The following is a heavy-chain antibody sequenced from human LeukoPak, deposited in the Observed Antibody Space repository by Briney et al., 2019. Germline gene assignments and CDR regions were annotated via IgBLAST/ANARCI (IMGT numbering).Heavy chain of an antibody. V-gene: IGHV4-31*03. CDR3: ARGVRVARITMVRGVILNWFDP. D-gene: IGHD3-10*01. Sequence: SQTLSLTCTVSGGSISSGGYYWSWIRQHPGKGLEWIGYIYYSGSTYYNPSLKSRVTISVDTSKNQFSLKLSSVTAADTAVYYCARGVRVARITMVRGVILNWFDPWGQGTLVTVSS. J-gene: IGHJ5*02. CDR1: GGSISSGGYY. CDR2: IYYSGST.